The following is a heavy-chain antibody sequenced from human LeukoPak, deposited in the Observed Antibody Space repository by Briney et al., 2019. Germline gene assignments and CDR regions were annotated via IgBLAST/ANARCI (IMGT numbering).Heavy chain of an antibody. CDR3: ARIGYSSSCTDY. CDR1: GFNFSRYW. CDR2: INQDGSEK. D-gene: IGHD6-6*01. V-gene: IGHV3-7*01. Sequence: PGGSLRLSCAPSGFNFSRYWMSWVRQAPGKGLEWVANINQDGSEKLYVDSMKGRFTISRDNAKNSLSLQMNSLRAEDTAVYYCARIGYSSSCTDYWGQGTLVTVSS. J-gene: IGHJ4*02.